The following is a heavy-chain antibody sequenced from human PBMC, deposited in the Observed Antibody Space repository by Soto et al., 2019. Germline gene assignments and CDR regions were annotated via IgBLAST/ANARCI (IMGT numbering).Heavy chain of an antibody. CDR2: ISGGGSNT. D-gene: IGHD4-4*01. CDR3: AKDSNKYSSSLRGRYFDY. Sequence: EVQVVESGGGLVKPGGSLRLSCAASGFPFSSYVMSWVRQAPGKGLEWVSGISGGGSNTFYADYVKGRFTISRDNSRNTLLLQMNSLGAEDTAVYYCAKDSNKYSSSLRGRYFDYWGQGIGVTVSS. CDR1: GFPFSSYV. J-gene: IGHJ4*02. V-gene: IGHV3-23*04.